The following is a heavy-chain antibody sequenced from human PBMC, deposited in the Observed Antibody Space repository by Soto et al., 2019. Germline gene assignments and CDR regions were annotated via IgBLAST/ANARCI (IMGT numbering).Heavy chain of an antibody. D-gene: IGHD3-16*01. J-gene: IGHJ3*01. CDR2: IIPVFDKA. CDR1: GGSFGSSA. V-gene: IGHV1-69*01. CDR3: ARLRRDWGDAFDL. Sequence: QVQLVQSGADVKKPGSSVKVSCKTSGGSFGSSAISWVRQAPAQGLEWMGGIIPVFDKANYAQNFQDRLTITADESTGTVFMQLSSLRSDDTAVYFCARLRRDWGDAFDLWGQGTVVTVSS.